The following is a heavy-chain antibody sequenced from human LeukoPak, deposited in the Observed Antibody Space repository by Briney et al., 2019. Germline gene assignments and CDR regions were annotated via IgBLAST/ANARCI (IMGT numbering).Heavy chain of an antibody. V-gene: IGHV1-18*01. J-gene: IGHJ4*02. Sequence: APVKVSCKASGYMFNIYGISWVRQAPGQGLEWMGWISAFNGNTNYARNFQDRVTMTTDTSTSTAYMELTSLSSDDTAVYYCARSPPSTGYDRFDTWGQGILVTVSS. D-gene: IGHD5-12*01. CDR2: ISAFNGNT. CDR1: GYMFNIYG. CDR3: ARSPPSTGYDRFDT.